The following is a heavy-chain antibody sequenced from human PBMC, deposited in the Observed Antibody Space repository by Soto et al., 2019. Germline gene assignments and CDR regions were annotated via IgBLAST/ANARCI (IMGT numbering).Heavy chain of an antibody. D-gene: IGHD3-3*01. Sequence: GASVKVSCKASGYTFTAYYMHWVRQAPGQGLEWMGCINPNSGGTNSAQKFQGWVTMTRDTSISTAYMELSSLTSEDTAVYYCAREDDFDYWGQGTLVTVSS. CDR3: AREDDFDY. J-gene: IGHJ4*02. CDR2: INPNSGGT. CDR1: GYTFTAYY. V-gene: IGHV1-2*04.